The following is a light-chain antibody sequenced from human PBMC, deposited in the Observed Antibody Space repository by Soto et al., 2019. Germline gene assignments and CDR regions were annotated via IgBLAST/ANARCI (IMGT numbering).Light chain of an antibody. CDR3: QHYGRSPIS. Sequence: IHMTQSPSTLPASLGDRVTISXRASQSIGVWFAWYQQNTVKAPXLXXHXASHLESGVHSRFSGSGSGTEFTLTISSLEPEDLAMYYCQHYGRSPISFGQGTRLE. CDR2: XAS. J-gene: IGKJ5*01. CDR1: QSIGVW. V-gene: IGKV1-5*03.